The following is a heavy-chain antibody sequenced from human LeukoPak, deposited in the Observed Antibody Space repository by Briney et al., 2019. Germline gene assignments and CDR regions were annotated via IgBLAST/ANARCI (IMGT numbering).Heavy chain of an antibody. V-gene: IGHV1-69*06. CDR3: ARETGYAYGRAPLDY. J-gene: IGHJ4*02. CDR1: GCTFSTFG. CDR2: IIPMSGTV. Sequence: SVKVSCKASGCTFSTFGISWVRQAPGQGLEWMGGIIPMSGTVNNAQKFQGRVTITADKSTGTAYMELSSLRSDDTAVYYCARETGYAYGRAPLDYWGQGTLVTVSS. D-gene: IGHD5-18*01.